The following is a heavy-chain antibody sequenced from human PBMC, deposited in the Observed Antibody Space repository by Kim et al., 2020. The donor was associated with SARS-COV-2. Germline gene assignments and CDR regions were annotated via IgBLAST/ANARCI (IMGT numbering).Heavy chain of an antibody. V-gene: IGHV3-30*04. CDR2: ISYDGSNK. Sequence: GGSLRLSCAASGFTFSSYAMHWVRQAPGKGLEWVAVISYDGSNKYYADSVKGRFTISRDNSKNTLYLQMNSLRAEDTAVYYCARAGGAVGATVLGRFGSNGFDYWGQGTLVTVSS. CDR3: ARAGGAVGATVLGRFGSNGFDY. J-gene: IGHJ4*02. D-gene: IGHD1-26*01. CDR1: GFTFSSYA.